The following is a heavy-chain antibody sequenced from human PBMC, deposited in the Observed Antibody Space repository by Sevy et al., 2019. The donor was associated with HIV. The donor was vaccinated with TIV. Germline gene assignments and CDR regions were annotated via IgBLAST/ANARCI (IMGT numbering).Heavy chain of an antibody. J-gene: IGHJ4*02. D-gene: IGHD3-22*01. CDR3: ARGGYYYDNAAYYAFDS. Sequence: GGSLRLPCTTSGFTFSAYAMHWIRQAPGKGLEWVAIIWSDGAYQYHGDSVKGRFTISRDNSKNTLYLQMNSLRVEDTAVYYCARGGYYYDNAAYYAFDSWGQRTLATVSS. V-gene: IGHV3-33*01. CDR2: IWSDGAYQ. CDR1: GFTFSAYA.